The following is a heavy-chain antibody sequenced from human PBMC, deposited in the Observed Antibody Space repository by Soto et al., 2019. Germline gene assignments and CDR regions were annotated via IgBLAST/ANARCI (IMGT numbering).Heavy chain of an antibody. V-gene: IGHV4-34*01. J-gene: IGHJ4*02. CDR2: INHSGST. Sequence: QVQLQQWGAGLLKPSETLSLTCAVYGGSFSGYYWCWIRQPPGKGLEWIGEINHSGSTNYNPSLKSRVTISVDTSKNQFSLKLSSVTAADTAVYYCARAPSCSSTSCYSSGWYGADYWGQGTLVTVSS. CDR1: GGSFSGYY. D-gene: IGHD2-2*02. CDR3: ARAPSCSSTSCYSSGWYGADY.